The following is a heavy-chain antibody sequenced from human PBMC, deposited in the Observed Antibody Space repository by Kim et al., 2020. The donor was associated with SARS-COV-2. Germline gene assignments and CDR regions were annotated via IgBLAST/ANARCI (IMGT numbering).Heavy chain of an antibody. V-gene: IGHV1-46*01. CDR2: IYPSGGRT. CDR1: GYTFTNYY. J-gene: IGHJ4*02. D-gene: IGHD6-13*01. Sequence: ASVKVSCKAPGYTFTNYYMQWVRQAPGQGLEWMGIIYPSGGRTIYPQKFQGRVTMTRDTSTSTVYMELSSLISEDTAVYYCLATPDSSFSVDYWGQGTLV. CDR3: LATPDSSFSVDY.